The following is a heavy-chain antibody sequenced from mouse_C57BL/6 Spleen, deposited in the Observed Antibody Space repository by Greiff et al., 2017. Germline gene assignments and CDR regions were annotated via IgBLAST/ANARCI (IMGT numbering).Heavy chain of an antibody. V-gene: IGHV1-69*01. CDR3: ARGEAQGTTAWFAY. CDR1: GYTFTSYW. J-gene: IGHJ3*01. D-gene: IGHD3-2*02. Sequence: VQLQQPGAELVMPGASVKLSCKASGYTFTSYWMHWVKQRPGQGLEWIGEIDPSDSYTNYNQKFKGKSTLTVDNSSSTAYMQLSSLTSEDSAVXYCARGEAQGTTAWFAYWGQGTLVTVSA. CDR2: IDPSDSYT.